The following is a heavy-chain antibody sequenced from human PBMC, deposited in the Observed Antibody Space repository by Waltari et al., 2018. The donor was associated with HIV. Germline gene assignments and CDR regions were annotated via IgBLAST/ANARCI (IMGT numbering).Heavy chain of an antibody. CDR1: GYSFTSYW. Sequence: EVQLVQSGAEVKKPGESLRIYCKGSGYSFTSYWISWVRQMPGKGLEWMGRIDPSDSYTNYSPPFQGHVTISADKSISTAYLQWSSLKASDTAMYYCAKLRSGSYDWFDPWGQGTLVTVSS. CDR2: IDPSDSYT. CDR3: AKLRSGSYDWFDP. V-gene: IGHV5-10-1*01. D-gene: IGHD3-10*01. J-gene: IGHJ5*02.